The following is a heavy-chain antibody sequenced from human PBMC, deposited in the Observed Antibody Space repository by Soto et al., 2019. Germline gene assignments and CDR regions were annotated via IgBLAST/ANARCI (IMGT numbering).Heavy chain of an antibody. CDR3: ARREQLVHDYYYYMDV. Sequence: SETLSLTCAVYGGSFSGYYWSWIRQPPGKGLEWIGEINHSGSTNYNPSLKSRVTISVDTSKNQFSLKLSSVTAADTAVYYCARREQLVHDYYYYMDVWGKGTTVTVSS. D-gene: IGHD6-6*01. CDR1: GGSFSGYY. CDR2: INHSGST. J-gene: IGHJ6*03. V-gene: IGHV4-34*01.